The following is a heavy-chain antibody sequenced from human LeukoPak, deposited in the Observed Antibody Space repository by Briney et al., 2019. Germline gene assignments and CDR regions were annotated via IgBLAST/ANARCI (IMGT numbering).Heavy chain of an antibody. V-gene: IGHV4-39*01. CDR2: IYYSGST. CDR3: ARVKGVRTGRWFDP. J-gene: IGHJ5*02. CDR1: GGSISSSSYY. D-gene: IGHD3-10*01. Sequence: SETLSLTCTVSGGSISSSSYYWGWIRQPPGKGLEWIGSIYYSGSTYYNPSLKSRVTISVDTSKNQFSLKLSSVTAADTAVYYCARVKGVRTGRWFDPWGQGTLVTVSS.